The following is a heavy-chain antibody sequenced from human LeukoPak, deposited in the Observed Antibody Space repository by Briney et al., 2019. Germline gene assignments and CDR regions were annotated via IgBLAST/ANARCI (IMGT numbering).Heavy chain of an antibody. CDR2: ISGSGTST. CDR3: AKDLTYYYDSSGYY. V-gene: IGHV3-23*01. CDR1: GFTFGNYA. J-gene: IGHJ4*02. Sequence: PGGSLRLSCAASGFTFGNYAMSWVRQAPGKGLEWVSGISGSGTSTYYADSVKGRFTISRDNSKNTLYLQMNSLRAEDTAVYYCAKDLTYYYDSSGYYWGQGTLVTVSS. D-gene: IGHD3-22*01.